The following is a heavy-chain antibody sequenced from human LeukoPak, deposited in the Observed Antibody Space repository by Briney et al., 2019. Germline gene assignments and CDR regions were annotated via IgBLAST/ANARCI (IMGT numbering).Heavy chain of an antibody. Sequence: GGSLRRSCAASGFIFGNYAMHWVGQAPGKGLEWVAAISYHGRNIYYADSVKGRFIISRDNSENTLYLQMSSLTTEDTAMYYCAKGRGSYNALDIWGQGTVVTVSS. CDR1: GFIFGNYA. D-gene: IGHD3-10*01. CDR3: AKGRGSYNALDI. V-gene: IGHV3-30-3*01. CDR2: ISYHGRNI. J-gene: IGHJ3*02.